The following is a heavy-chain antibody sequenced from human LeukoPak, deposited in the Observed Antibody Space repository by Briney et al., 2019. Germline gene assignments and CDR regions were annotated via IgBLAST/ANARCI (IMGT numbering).Heavy chain of an antibody. Sequence: ASVKVSCKASGYTFTSYYMHWVRQAPGQGLEWMGWISAYNGNTNYAQKLQGRVTMTTDTSTSTAYMELRSLRSDDTAVYYCAREYKSYDILTGYQYYFDYWGQGTLVTVSS. CDR2: ISAYNGNT. CDR3: AREYKSYDILTGYQYYFDY. V-gene: IGHV1-18*04. CDR1: GYTFTSYY. D-gene: IGHD3-9*01. J-gene: IGHJ4*02.